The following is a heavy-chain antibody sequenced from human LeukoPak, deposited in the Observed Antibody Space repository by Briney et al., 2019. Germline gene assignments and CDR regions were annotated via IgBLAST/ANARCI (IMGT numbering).Heavy chain of an antibody. CDR3: ARRHSQLGMDV. V-gene: IGHV3-21*01. J-gene: IGHJ6*02. CDR2: ISSSSSYI. CDR1: GFTFSSYS. D-gene: IGHD2-2*01. Sequence: GGSLRLSCAASGFTFSSYSMNWVRQAPGKGLEWVSSISSSSSYIYYADSVKGRFTISRDNAKNSLYLQMNSLRAEDTAVYYCARRHSQLGMDVWGQGTTVTVSS.